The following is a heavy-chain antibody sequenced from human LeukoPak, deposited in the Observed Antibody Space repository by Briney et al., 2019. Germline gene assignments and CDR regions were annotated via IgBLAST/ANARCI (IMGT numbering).Heavy chain of an antibody. CDR1: KFTFSHYG. CDR2: IWSDGSNQ. J-gene: IGHJ4*02. V-gene: IGHV3-33*06. Sequence: GGSLRLSCAASKFTFSHYGMHWVRQAPGKGLQWVSVIWSDGSNQYYADSVKGRFTISRDNSNNMGYLQMNSLRADDTGVYYCAKDAQRGFDYSNSLEYWGQGALVSVSS. D-gene: IGHD4-11*01. CDR3: AKDAQRGFDYSNSLEY.